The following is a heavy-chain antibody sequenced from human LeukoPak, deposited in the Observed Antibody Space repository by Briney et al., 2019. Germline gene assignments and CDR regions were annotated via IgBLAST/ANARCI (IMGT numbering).Heavy chain of an antibody. V-gene: IGHV1-3*02. Sequence: GASVKVSCKASGYTFTSYAMHWVRQAPGQRLEWVGWSNAGNGNTKYSQEFQGRVTITRDTSASTAYMELSSLRSEDMAVYYCAREGVYPVAGFDYWGQGTLVTVSS. CDR3: AREGVYPVAGFDY. CDR1: GYTFTSYA. D-gene: IGHD6-13*01. CDR2: SNAGNGNT. J-gene: IGHJ4*02.